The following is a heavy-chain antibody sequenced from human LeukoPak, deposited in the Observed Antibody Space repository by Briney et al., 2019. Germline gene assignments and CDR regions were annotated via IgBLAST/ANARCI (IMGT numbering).Heavy chain of an antibody. CDR1: GFTFSSYG. CDR2: ISYDGSNK. J-gene: IGHJ4*02. CDR3: VIGVTNDFDY. V-gene: IGHV3-30*03. Sequence: PGGSLRLSCAASGFTFSSYGMHWVRQAPGKGLEWVPVISYDGSNKYYADSVKGRFTISRDNSKNTLYLQMNSLRAEDTAVYYCVIGVTNDFDYWGQGTLVTVSS. D-gene: IGHD4-17*01.